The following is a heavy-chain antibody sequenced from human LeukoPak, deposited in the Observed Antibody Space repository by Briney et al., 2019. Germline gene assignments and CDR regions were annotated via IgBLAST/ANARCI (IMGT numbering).Heavy chain of an antibody. CDR3: ARHDYDFWSDYPDFDY. CDR1: GGSISSYY. J-gene: IGHJ4*02. CDR2: IYYSGST. Sequence: SETLSLTCTVSGGSISSYYWSWLRQPPGKGLEWIGYIYYSGSTNYNPSLKSRVTISVDTSKNQFSLKLSSVTAADTAVYYCARHDYDFWSDYPDFDYWGQGTLVTVSS. D-gene: IGHD3-3*01. V-gene: IGHV4-59*08.